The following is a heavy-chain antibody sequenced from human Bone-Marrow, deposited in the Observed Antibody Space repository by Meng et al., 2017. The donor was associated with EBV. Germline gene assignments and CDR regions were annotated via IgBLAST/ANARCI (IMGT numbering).Heavy chain of an antibody. CDR1: GYTFTDYF. Sequence: QVQLVPAGAEVKKPGASVKVSCKASGYTFTDYFMHWVRQAPGQGLEWMGRINPYIGGTNYAQKFLGRVTMTSDTSIRTAYMELSSLRSDDTAVYYCARGGGTTSPFDYWGQGTLVTASS. D-gene: IGHD1-1*01. V-gene: IGHV1-2*06. CDR3: ARGGGTTSPFDY. J-gene: IGHJ4*02. CDR2: INPYIGGT.